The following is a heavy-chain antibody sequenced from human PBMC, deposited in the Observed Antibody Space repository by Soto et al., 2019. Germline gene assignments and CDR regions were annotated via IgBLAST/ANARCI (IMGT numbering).Heavy chain of an antibody. CDR2: IIPISGTA. J-gene: IGHJ6*02. D-gene: IGHD2-2*01. V-gene: IGHV1-69*01. Sequence: QVQLVQSGAEVKKPGSSVKVSCKASGGTFSSYAISWVRQAPGQGLEWMGGIIPISGTANYAQKFQGRVTTTADESTSTAYMELSSLRSEDTAVYYCPRSQGSNTSLEIYYYYYYGMDVWGQGTTVTVSS. CDR3: PRSQGSNTSLEIYYYYYYGMDV. CDR1: GGTFSSYA.